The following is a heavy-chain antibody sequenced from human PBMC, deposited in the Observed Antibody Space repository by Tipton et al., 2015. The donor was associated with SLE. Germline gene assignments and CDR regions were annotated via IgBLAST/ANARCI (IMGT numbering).Heavy chain of an antibody. D-gene: IGHD5-12*01. V-gene: IGHV4-61*08. J-gene: IGHJ6*02. Sequence: TLSLTCTVSGGSVSSSGYSWSWIRQPPGKGLQWIGYISYSGSTNYNPSLKSRVTISVDTSKNQFSLKLSSVTAADTAVYYCARGFLRGYGKGYYYGMDVWGQGTTVTVSS. CDR1: GGSVSSSGYS. CDR2: ISYSGST. CDR3: ARGFLRGYGKGYYYGMDV.